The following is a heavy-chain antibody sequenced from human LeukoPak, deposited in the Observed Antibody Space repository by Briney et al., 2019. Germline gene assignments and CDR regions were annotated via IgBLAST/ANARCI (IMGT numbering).Heavy chain of an antibody. CDR2: IYYSGST. Sequence: PSETLSFTCTVSGGSISSHYWSWIRQPPGKGLEWIGYIYYSGSTNYNPSLKSRVTISVDTSKNQFSLKLSSVTAADTAVYYCARGWGIAATWGQGTLVTVSS. CDR3: ARGWGIAAT. D-gene: IGHD6-13*01. J-gene: IGHJ4*02. CDR1: GGSISSHY. V-gene: IGHV4-59*11.